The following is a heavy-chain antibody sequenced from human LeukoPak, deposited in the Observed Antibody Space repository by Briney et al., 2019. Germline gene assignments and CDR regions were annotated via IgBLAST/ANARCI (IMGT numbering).Heavy chain of an antibody. V-gene: IGHV3-23*01. D-gene: IGHD5-18*01. Sequence: PGGSLRLSCAASGFTVSSNYMSWVRQAPGQGLEWVSSISGSGDRTYYADSLKGRFSISRDNSKNTVYLQMNSLRAEDTAVYSCAKSRYSTTSPMDVWGLGATVTVSS. CDR1: GFTVSSNY. CDR3: AKSRYSTTSPMDV. J-gene: IGHJ6*02. CDR2: ISGSGDRT.